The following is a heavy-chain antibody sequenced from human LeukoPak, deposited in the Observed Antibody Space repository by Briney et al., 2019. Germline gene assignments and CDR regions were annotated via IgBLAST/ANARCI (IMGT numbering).Heavy chain of an antibody. CDR1: GYTFTSYY. CDR3: ARELGPSAHFDC. Sequence: ASVKVSCKASGYTFTSYYMHWVRQDPGQGLELMGIINPSGGSTSYAQKFQGRVTMTRDTSTSTVYMELRSLRSEDTAVYYCARELGPSAHFDCWGQGTLVTVSS. V-gene: IGHV1-46*03. CDR2: INPSGGST. J-gene: IGHJ4*02.